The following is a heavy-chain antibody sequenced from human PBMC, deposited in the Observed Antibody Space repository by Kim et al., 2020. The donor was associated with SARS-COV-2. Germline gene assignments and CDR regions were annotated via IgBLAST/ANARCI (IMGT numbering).Heavy chain of an antibody. CDR2: ISYDGSNK. V-gene: IGHV3-30-3*01. D-gene: IGHD3-9*01. CDR3: AREGLLRYSLSDAFDI. CDR1: GFTFSSYA. J-gene: IGHJ3*02. Sequence: GGSLRLSFAASGFTFSSYAMHWVRQAPGKGLEWVAVISYDGSNKYYADSVKGRFTISRDNSKNTLYLQMNSLRAEDTAVYYCAREGLLRYSLSDAFDIWGQGTMVTVSS.